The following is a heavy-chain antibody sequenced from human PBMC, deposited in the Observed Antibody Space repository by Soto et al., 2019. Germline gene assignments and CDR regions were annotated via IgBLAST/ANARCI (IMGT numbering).Heavy chain of an antibody. CDR2: MYYSGSA. D-gene: IGHD5-18*01. J-gene: IGHJ3*02. CDR3: ARPYSPAWADAFDI. Sequence: QVQLQESGPGLVKPSETLSLTCTVSGGSLSRYLWSWIRQPPGKGLEWIGYMYYSGSANYNPSLKSRVTMSVYTSKKQFSLTLTSVTAADTAVYYCARPYSPAWADAFDIWGQGTMVTVSS. CDR1: GGSLSRYL. V-gene: IGHV4-59*08.